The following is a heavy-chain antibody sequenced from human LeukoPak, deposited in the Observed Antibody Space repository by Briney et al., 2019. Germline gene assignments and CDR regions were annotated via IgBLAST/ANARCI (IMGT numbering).Heavy chain of an antibody. Sequence: SGGSLRLSCAASGFRFSDYYMRWIRQAPGKGLEWISLVSNSGSSTYVASVKDRFTVSRDDAKNSLYLQLTSLTVEDTAVYYCARDRGIVVTDMGFYFDLWGPGTLVTVSS. CDR1: GFRFSDYY. D-gene: IGHD1-20*01. J-gene: IGHJ4*02. V-gene: IGHV3-11*01. CDR2: VSNSGSST. CDR3: ARDRGIVVTDMGFYFDL.